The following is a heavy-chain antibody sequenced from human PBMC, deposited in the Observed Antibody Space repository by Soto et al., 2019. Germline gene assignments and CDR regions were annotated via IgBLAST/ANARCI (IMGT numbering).Heavy chain of an antibody. Sequence: SQTLSLTCAISGDSFSSNSAAWNWIRQSPSRGLEWLGRTYYRSKWYNDYAVSVKSRITIHPATSKNQFYLQLNSVTPEDTAVYYCAREFLVVAATPVDYYYYYGMDVWGQGTTVTVSS. CDR1: GDSFSSNSAA. V-gene: IGHV6-1*01. D-gene: IGHD2-15*01. CDR2: TYYRSKWYN. CDR3: AREFLVVAATPVDYYYYYGMDV. J-gene: IGHJ6*02.